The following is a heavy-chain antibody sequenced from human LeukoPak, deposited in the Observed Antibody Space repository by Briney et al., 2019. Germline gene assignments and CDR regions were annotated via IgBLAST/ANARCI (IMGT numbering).Heavy chain of an antibody. CDR2: INPNTGGT. CDR3: ARSMSGGLGFFQS. J-gene: IGHJ1*01. V-gene: IGHV1-2*02. CDR1: GYXFTGYY. D-gene: IGHD2-15*01. Sequence: ASVKVSCKSSGYXFTGYYIHWVRQAPGQGLEWMGWINPNTGGTKYAQKFQGRVTMTRDTSISTAYMELSSLRFDDTAVFYCARSMSGGLGFFQSWGQGTLVAVSS.